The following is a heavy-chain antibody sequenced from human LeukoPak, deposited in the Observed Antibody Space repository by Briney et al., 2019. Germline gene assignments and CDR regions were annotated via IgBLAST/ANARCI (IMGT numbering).Heavy chain of an antibody. CDR1: GYSFTSYW. V-gene: IGHV5-51*01. Sequence: GESLKISCNGSGYSFTSYWIGSVRQMPGKGLEWMGIIYPGDSDTRYSPSFQGQVTISADKSISTAYLQWSSLNGSGNAMDYFARYRKRLTHVDYWGQGTLVTVSS. CDR2: IYPGDSDT. CDR3: ARYRKRLTHVDY. J-gene: IGHJ4*02. D-gene: IGHD3-9*01.